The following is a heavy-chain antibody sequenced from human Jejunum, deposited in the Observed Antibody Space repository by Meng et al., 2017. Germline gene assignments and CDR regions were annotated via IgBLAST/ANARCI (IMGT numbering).Heavy chain of an antibody. CDR1: GNTFSSYW. CDR2: IKQDGSQK. J-gene: IGHJ2*01. CDR3: AGGPGWLSDL. Sequence: EVQLVASGGGSGQPGGSLTLSCTASGNTFSSYWRTWVRQGPGKGLGWVASIKQDGSQKDYVDSVKGRFTISRDNAKNSLYLQMNSLRAEDTAVFYCAGGPGWLSDLWGRGTLVTVSS. V-gene: IGHV3-7*01. D-gene: IGHD6-19*01.